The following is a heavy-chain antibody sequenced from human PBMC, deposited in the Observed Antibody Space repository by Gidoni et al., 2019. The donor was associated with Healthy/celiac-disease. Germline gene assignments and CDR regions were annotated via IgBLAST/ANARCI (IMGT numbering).Heavy chain of an antibody. CDR3: TRGGLGGDAFDI. D-gene: IGHD3-16*01. CDR1: GYTCTSYG. Sequence: QVQLVQSGAEVKTPGASVKVSCKASGYTCTSYGISCVRQAPRQGLEWMGWISAYNGNTNYAQKLQSRVTMTTDTSTSTADMELRSRRSDDTAVYYCTRGGLGGDAFDIWGQGTMVTVSS. J-gene: IGHJ3*02. CDR2: ISAYNGNT. V-gene: IGHV1-18*01.